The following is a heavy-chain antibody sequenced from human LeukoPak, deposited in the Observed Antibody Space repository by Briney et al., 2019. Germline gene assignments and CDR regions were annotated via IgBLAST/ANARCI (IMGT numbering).Heavy chain of an antibody. V-gene: IGHV1-46*01. CDR2: IDPSGGST. CDR1: EYTFSSYL. CDR3: ARDLGLRGVTNWFDP. Sequence: ASVKVSCKASEYTFSSYLLHRVRQAPGQGLEWMGMIDPSGGSTDYAQKFQGRVTMTRDTSTSTVYMDLSSLRSEDTAVYYCARDLGLRGVTNWFDPWGQGTLVTVSS. J-gene: IGHJ5*02. D-gene: IGHD3-10*01.